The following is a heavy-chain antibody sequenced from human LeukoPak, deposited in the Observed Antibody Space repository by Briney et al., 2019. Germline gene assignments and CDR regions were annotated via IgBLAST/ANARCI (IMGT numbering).Heavy chain of an antibody. V-gene: IGHV1-69*05. D-gene: IGHD3-3*01. CDR2: ITPIFGTA. CDR3: ARDRRGTIFGVVTERPYYYYYYYMDV. Sequence: SVKVSCKASGGTFSSYAISWVRQAPGQGLEWMGRITPIFGTAHYAQKFQGRVTITTDESTSTAYMELSSLRSEDTAVYYCARDRRGTIFGVVTERPYYYYYYYMDVWGKGTTVTVSS. J-gene: IGHJ6*03. CDR1: GGTFSSYA.